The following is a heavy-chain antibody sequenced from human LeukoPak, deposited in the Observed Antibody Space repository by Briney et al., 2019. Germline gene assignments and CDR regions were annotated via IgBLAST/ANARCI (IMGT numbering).Heavy chain of an antibody. CDR3: AKDSDCSGGSCYSGGRLDYYYYYMDV. CDR1: GFTFSSYG. V-gene: IGHV3-23*01. D-gene: IGHD2-15*01. Sequence: PPGGSLRLSCAASGFTFSSYGMNWVRQAPGKGLEWVSAISGSGGSTYYADSVKGRFTISRDNSKNTLYLQMNSLRAEDTAVYYCAKDSDCSGGSCYSGGRLDYYYYYMDVWGKGTTVTISS. CDR2: ISGSGGST. J-gene: IGHJ6*03.